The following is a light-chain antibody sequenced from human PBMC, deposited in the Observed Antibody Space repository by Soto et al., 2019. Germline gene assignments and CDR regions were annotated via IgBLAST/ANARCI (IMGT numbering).Light chain of an antibody. CDR2: EVS. V-gene: IGLV2-14*01. CDR1: SSDVGPYNY. CDR3: SSYTTSSTVI. J-gene: IGLJ2*01. Sequence: HSVLTQPASVSGSPGQSITISCTGTSSDVGPYNYVSWYQQHPGKAPKVMIYEVSNRPSGVSNRFSGSKSGNTASLTISGLQAEDEADYYCSSYTTSSTVIFGGGTKLTVL.